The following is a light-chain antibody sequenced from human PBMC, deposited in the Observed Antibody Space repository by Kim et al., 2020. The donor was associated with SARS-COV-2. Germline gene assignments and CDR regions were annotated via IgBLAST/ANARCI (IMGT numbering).Light chain of an antibody. CDR1: KLGDKY. CDR2: QNT. V-gene: IGLV3-1*01. J-gene: IGLJ3*02. CDR3: QAWGSSSTTNWL. Sequence: PGQTATVTCAGEKLGDKYGYWYQQKPGQSPVLVIYQNTKRPSGITERFSGCNSGNTATLTIRGTEAMDEADYYWQAWGSSSTTNWLFGGGTKLTVL.